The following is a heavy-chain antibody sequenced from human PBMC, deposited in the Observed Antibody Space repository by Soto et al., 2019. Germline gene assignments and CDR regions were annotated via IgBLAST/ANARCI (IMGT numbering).Heavy chain of an antibody. V-gene: IGHV5-51*01. D-gene: IGHD3-3*01. CDR3: ARLRYYDFWSGPYGMDV. J-gene: IGHJ6*02. CDR1: GYSSTSYW. Sequence: GESLKISCKGSGYSSTSYWIGWVRQMPGKGLEWMGIIYPGDSDTRYSPSFQGQVTISADKSISTAYLQWSSLKASDTAMYYCARLRYYDFWSGPYGMDVWGQGTTVTVSS. CDR2: IYPGDSDT.